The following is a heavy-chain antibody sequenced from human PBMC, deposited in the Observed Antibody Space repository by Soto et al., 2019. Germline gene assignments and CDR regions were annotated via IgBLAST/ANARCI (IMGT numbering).Heavy chain of an antibody. CDR1: GFTFSSYG. D-gene: IGHD3-10*01. CDR3: AIDFGGWGSYYNFDY. J-gene: IGHJ4*02. V-gene: IGHV3-33*01. CDR2: IWYDGSNK. Sequence: GGSLRLSCAASGFTFSSYGMHWVRQAPGKGLEWVAVIWYDGSNKYYADSVKGRFTISRDNSKDTLYLQMNSLRAEDTAVYYCAIDFGGWGSYYNFDYWGPGTLVTVSS.